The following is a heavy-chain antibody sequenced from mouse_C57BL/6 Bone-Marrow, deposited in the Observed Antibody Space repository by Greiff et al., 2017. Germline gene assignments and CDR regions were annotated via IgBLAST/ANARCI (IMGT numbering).Heavy chain of an antibody. CDR3: ARPYYYGSSYFAY. Sequence: QVQLQQSGPELVKPGASVKISCKASGYAFSSSWMNWVKQRPGKGLEWIGRIYPGDGDTNYNGKFKGKATLTADKSSSTAYMQLSSLTSEDSAVYFCARPYYYGSSYFAYWGQRTLVTVSA. CDR1: GYAFSSSW. J-gene: IGHJ3*01. CDR2: IYPGDGDT. V-gene: IGHV1-82*01. D-gene: IGHD1-1*01.